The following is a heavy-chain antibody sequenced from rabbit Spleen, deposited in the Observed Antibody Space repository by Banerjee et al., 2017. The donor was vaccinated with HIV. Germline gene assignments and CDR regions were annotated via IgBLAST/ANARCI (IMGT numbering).Heavy chain of an antibody. CDR2: ISGGGSGFT. J-gene: IGHJ6*01. V-gene: IGHV1S45*01. CDR3: ARDTGSSFSSYGMDL. D-gene: IGHD8-1*01. Sequence: QEQLEESGGGLVKPEGSLTLTCKASGFSFSTSSVMCWVRQAPGKGLEWILCISGGGSGFTYSATWAKGRFTCSKTSSTTVTLQMTSLTVADTATYFCARDTGSSFSSYGMDLWARGPSSPS. CDR1: GFSFSTSSV.